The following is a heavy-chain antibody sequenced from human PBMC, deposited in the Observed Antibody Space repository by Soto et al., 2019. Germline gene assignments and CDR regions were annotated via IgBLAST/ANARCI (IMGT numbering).Heavy chain of an antibody. D-gene: IGHD1-26*01. J-gene: IGHJ5*02. CDR2: ISAYNGNT. Sequence: ASVKVSCKASGYTFTSYGISWVRQAPGQGLEWMGWISAYNGNTNYAQKLQGRVTMTTDTSTSTAYMELRSLRSDDTAVYYCARAKELRAIPNWFDPWGQGTLVTVSS. CDR3: ARAKELRAIPNWFDP. CDR1: GYTFTSYG. V-gene: IGHV1-18*04.